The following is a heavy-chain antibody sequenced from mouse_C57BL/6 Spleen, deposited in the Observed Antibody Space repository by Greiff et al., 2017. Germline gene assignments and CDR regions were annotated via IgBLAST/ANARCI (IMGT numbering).Heavy chain of an antibody. J-gene: IGHJ2*01. V-gene: IGHV1-80*01. D-gene: IGHD1-1*01. CDR1: GYAFSSYW. CDR2: IYPGDGDT. Sequence: QVQLQQSGAELVKPGASVKISCKASGYAFSSYWMNWVKQRPGKGLEWIGQIYPGDGDTNYNGKFKGKATLTADKSSSTAYMQLRSLTSEDSAVYFCARTLYYYGSSYSLDYWGQGNTLTVSS. CDR3: ARTLYYYGSSYSLDY.